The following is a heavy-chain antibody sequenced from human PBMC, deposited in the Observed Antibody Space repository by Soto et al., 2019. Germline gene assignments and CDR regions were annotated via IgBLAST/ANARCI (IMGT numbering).Heavy chain of an antibody. V-gene: IGHV1-18*01. J-gene: IGHJ5*02. CDR3: ARVWFGELLAENWFDP. CDR1: GYTFTSYG. Sequence: GASVKVSCKASGYTFTSYGISWVRQAPGQGLEWMGWISAYNGNTNYAQKLQGRVTMTTDTSTSTAYMELRSLRSDDTAVYYCARVWFGELLAENWFDPWGQGTLVTVSS. CDR2: ISAYNGNT. D-gene: IGHD3-10*01.